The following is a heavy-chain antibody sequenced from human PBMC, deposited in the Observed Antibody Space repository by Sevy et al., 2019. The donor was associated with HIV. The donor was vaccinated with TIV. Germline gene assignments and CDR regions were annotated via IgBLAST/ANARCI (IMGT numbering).Heavy chain of an antibody. V-gene: IGHV1-2*02. CDR3: ARDAAMVRGVIKEDY. J-gene: IGHJ4*02. CDR2: INPNSGGT. CDR1: GYTFTGYY. Sequence: SVKVSCKASGYTFTGYYMHWVRQAPGQALEWMGWINPNSGGTNYAQKFQGRVTMTRDTSISTAYMELSRLRSDDTAVYYCARDAAMVRGVIKEDYWGQGTLVTVSS. D-gene: IGHD3-10*01.